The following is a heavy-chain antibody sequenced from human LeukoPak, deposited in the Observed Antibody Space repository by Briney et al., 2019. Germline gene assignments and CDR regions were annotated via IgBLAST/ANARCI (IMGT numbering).Heavy chain of an antibody. V-gene: IGHV4-34*01. CDR1: GGSFSGYY. CDR3: ASSSRHYYYGSGSQYYFDY. D-gene: IGHD3-10*01. J-gene: IGHJ4*02. Sequence: PSETLSLTYAVYGGSFSGYYWSWIRQPPGKGLEWIGEINHSGSTNYNPSLKSRVTISVDTSKNQFSLKLSSVTAADTAVYYCASSSRHYYYGSGSQYYFDYWGQGTLVTVSS. CDR2: INHSGST.